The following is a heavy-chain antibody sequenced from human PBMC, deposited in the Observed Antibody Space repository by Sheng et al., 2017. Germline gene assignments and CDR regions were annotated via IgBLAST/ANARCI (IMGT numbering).Heavy chain of an antibody. CDR2: IIPIFGTA. CDR3: ARGEDIVVVPAAMSGSYYYYGMGV. D-gene: IGHD2-2*01. V-gene: IGHV1-69*01. J-gene: IGHJ6*02. CDR1: GGTFSSYA. Sequence: QVQLEQSGAEVKKPGSSVQVSCTASGGTFSSYAISWVRQAPGQGLEWMGGIIPIFGTANYAQKFQGRVTITADESTSTAYMELSSLRSEDTAVYYCARGEDIVVVPAAMSGSYYYYGMGVWDQGP.